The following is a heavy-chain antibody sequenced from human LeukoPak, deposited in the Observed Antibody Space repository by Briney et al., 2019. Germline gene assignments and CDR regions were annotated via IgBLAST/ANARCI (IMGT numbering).Heavy chain of an antibody. Sequence: SVKVSCKASGYTFTSYYMHWVRQAPGQGLEWMGRIIPILGIANYAQKFQGRVTITADKSTSTAYMELSSLRSEDTAVYYCARQGILGYCSGGSCYDLYYFDYWGQGTLVTVSS. J-gene: IGHJ4*02. V-gene: IGHV1-69*02. CDR3: ARQGILGYCSGGSCYDLYYFDY. CDR2: IIPILGIA. D-gene: IGHD2-15*01. CDR1: GYTFTSYY.